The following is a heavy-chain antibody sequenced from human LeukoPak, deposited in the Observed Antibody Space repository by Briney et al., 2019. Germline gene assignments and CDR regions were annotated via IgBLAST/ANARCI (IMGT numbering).Heavy chain of an antibody. CDR2: MSYDGSNR. J-gene: IGHJ4*02. V-gene: IGHV3-30*18. D-gene: IGHD4-17*01. CDR3: GKGSPGDYGDYLGAY. CDR1: GFSFSTSG. Sequence: HPGGSLRLSCAASGFSFSTSGMHWVRQAPGKGLEWVALMSYDGSNRYYADSVKGRFTISRDNSKNTLYLQMNSLREEDTAVYYGGKGSPGDYGDYLGAYWGQEPLATFPS.